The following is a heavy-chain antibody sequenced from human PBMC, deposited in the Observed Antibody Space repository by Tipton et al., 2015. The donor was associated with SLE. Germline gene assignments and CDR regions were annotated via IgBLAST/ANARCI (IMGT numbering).Heavy chain of an antibody. CDR1: GGSFSGYY. V-gene: IGHV4-34*01. CDR2: IYYSGST. CDR3: ATQLIYGDWIDAFDI. D-gene: IGHD4-17*01. J-gene: IGHJ3*02. Sequence: TLSLTCAVYGGSFSGYYWSWIRQPPGKGLEWIGSIYYSGSTYYNPSLKSRVTISVDTSKNQFSLKLSSVTAADTAVYYCATQLIYGDWIDAFDIWGQGTMVTVSS.